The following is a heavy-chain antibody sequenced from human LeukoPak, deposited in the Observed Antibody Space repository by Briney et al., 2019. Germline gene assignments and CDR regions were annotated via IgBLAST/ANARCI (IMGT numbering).Heavy chain of an antibody. J-gene: IGHJ5*02. V-gene: IGHV3-30-3*01. CDR1: GFTFVSNA. CDR3: ARDRYCSGGNCYSGFDP. Sequence: PGRSLRLSCAASGFTFVSNAIHWVRRPPARELEGWAFISYDGSNKYYADSVKGRFTISRDNAKNSLSLQMNSLRDEDTALYYCARDRYCSGGNCYSGFDPWGQGTLVTVSS. CDR2: ISYDGSNK. D-gene: IGHD2-15*01.